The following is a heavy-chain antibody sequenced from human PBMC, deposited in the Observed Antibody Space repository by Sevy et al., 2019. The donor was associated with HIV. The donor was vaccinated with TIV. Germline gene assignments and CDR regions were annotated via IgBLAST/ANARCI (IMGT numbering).Heavy chain of an antibody. CDR2: IIPIFGTA. V-gene: IGHV1-69*13. D-gene: IGHD3-22*01. Sequence: ASVKVSCKASGGTFSSYAISWVRQAPGQGLEWMGGIIPIFGTANYAQKFQGRVTITADESTSTAYMELSSLRSEDTVVYYCARDRHYYDSSGYHTGAFDIWGQGTMVTVSS. CDR3: ARDRHYYDSSGYHTGAFDI. CDR1: GGTFSSYA. J-gene: IGHJ3*02.